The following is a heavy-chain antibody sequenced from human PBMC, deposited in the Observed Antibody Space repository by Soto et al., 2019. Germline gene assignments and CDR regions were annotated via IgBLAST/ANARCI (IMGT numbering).Heavy chain of an antibody. J-gene: IGHJ6*02. CDR3: ARDIGLLTSPNTQRTRQYFYGMDV. D-gene: IGHD3-16*02. V-gene: IGHV1-46*01. CDR2: INPRSGNA. Sequence: QVQLVQSGAEVKKPGASVNISCKASGYTFTSNFVHWVRQAPGQGPEYMGIINPRSGNAGSSQRFQGRVTMTRDTSTSTVYMELSSLRSDDTAVYFCARDIGLLTSPNTQRTRQYFYGMDVWGQGTTVTVSS. CDR1: GYTFTSNF.